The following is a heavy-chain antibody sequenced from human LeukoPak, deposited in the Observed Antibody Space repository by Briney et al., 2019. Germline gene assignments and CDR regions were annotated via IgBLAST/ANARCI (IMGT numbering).Heavy chain of an antibody. CDR2: IYTSGAT. CDR3: ARDRSGRMNWYFDL. J-gene: IGHJ2*01. CDR1: GGSISSGSHY. V-gene: IGHV4-61*02. Sequence: SETLSLTCTVSGGSISSGSHYWSWIRQPAGKGLEWIGRIYTSGATNYNLSLKSRVTISVDTSKNQFSLKLSSVTAADTAVYYCARDRSGRMNWYFDLWGRGTLVTVSS. D-gene: IGHD3-10*01.